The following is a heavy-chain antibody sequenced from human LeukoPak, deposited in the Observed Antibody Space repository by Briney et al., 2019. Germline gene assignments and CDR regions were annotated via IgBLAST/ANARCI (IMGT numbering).Heavy chain of an antibody. CDR2: ISYDGIYK. V-gene: IGHV3-30*14. Sequence: PGRSLRLSCAASGFTFNNYALHWVRQAPGKGLEWVAVISYDGIYKDYGDSVKGRFTISRDNSKNTLYLQMNSLRAEDTAVYYCAGTGLRYFDWPRHSFDYWGQGTLVTVSS. D-gene: IGHD3-9*01. CDR1: GFTFNNYA. J-gene: IGHJ4*02. CDR3: AGTGLRYFDWPRHSFDY.